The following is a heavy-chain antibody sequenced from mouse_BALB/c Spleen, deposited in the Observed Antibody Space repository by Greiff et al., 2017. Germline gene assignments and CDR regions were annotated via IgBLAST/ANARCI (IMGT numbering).Heavy chain of an antibody. CDR3: ASYDGYYAMDD. CDR2: ISSGGGCT. Sequence: EVQVVESGGGLVKPGGSLKLSCAASGFAFSSYDMSWVRQTPEKRLEWVASISSGGGCTDYPDTVKGRFTISSDNAKNTLYLQMSSVKSEDTAMYYCASYDGYYAMDDWGQGTSVTVSS. CDR1: GFAFSSYD. V-gene: IGHV5-12-1*01. D-gene: IGHD2-3*01. J-gene: IGHJ4*01.